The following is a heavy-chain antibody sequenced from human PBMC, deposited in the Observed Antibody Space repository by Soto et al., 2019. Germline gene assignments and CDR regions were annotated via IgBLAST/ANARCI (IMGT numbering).Heavy chain of an antibody. Sequence: ASVKVSCKASGYMFVTYGINWVRQAPGQGLEWMGWISAYNGNTKYAQNLQGRVTMTTDASTGTAYMEMRSLRSDDTAVYYCASDLDGSGSYYTDYWGPGTLVTVSS. D-gene: IGHD3-10*01. CDR3: ASDLDGSGSYYTDY. V-gene: IGHV1-18*01. CDR2: ISAYNGNT. CDR1: GYMFVTYG. J-gene: IGHJ4*02.